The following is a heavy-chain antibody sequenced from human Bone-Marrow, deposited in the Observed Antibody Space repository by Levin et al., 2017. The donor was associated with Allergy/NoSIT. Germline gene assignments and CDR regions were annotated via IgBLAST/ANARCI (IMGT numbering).Heavy chain of an antibody. J-gene: IGHJ6*03. CDR1: EFTFSSYS. CDR3: ARGGDHYYYYYYMDV. Sequence: SCAASEFTFSSYSMNWVRQAPGKGLEWVSYISSSSSTIYYADSVKGRFTISRDNAKNSLYLQMNSLRAEDTAVYYCARGGDHYYYYYYMDVWGKGTTVTVSS. D-gene: IGHD3-10*01. V-gene: IGHV3-48*01. CDR2: ISSSSSTI.